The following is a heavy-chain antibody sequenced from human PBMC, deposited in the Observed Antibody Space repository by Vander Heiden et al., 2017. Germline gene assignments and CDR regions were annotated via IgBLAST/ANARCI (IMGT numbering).Heavy chain of an antibody. V-gene: IGHV1-3*01. CDR3: ARRGGNDDDSSGYPALGY. CDR1: GYTFTSYA. J-gene: IGHJ4*02. D-gene: IGHD3-22*01. CDR2: INAGNGNT. Sequence: QVQLVQSGAEVKKPGASVKVSCKASGYTFTSYAMHWVRQAPGQRLEWMGWINAGNGNTKYSKKFQGRGTITRDTSASTAYRELSSLRSEETAVYYCARRGGNDDDSSGYPALGYWGQGTLVTVSS.